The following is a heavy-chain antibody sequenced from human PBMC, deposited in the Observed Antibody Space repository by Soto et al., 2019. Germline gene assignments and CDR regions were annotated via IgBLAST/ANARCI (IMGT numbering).Heavy chain of an antibody. D-gene: IGHD3-10*01. Sequence: SVKVSCKASGFTFTSSAMQWVRQARGQRLEWIGWIVVGSGNTNYAQKFQERVTITRDMSTSTAYMELSSLRSEDTAVYYCAGGGLWFGELFSNYYYGMDVWGQGTTVTVSS. J-gene: IGHJ6*02. CDR1: GFTFTSSA. CDR2: IVVGSGNT. CDR3: AGGGLWFGELFSNYYYGMDV. V-gene: IGHV1-58*02.